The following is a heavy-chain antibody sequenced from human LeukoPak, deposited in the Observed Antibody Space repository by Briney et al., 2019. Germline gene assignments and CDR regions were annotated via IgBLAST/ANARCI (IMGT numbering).Heavy chain of an antibody. CDR3: ARLSVRGVIINFDY. D-gene: IGHD3-10*01. CDR2: IYYSGST. J-gene: IGHJ4*02. V-gene: IGHV4-59*08. CDR1: GGSISSYY. Sequence: SEALSLTCTVSGGSISSYYWSWIRQPPGKGLEWIGYIYYSGSTNYNPSLKSRVTISVDTSKNQFSLKLSSVTAADTAVYYCARLSVRGVIINFDYWGQGTLVTVSS.